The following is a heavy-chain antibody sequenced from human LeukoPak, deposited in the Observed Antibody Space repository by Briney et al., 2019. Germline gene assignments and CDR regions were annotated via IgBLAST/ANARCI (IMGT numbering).Heavy chain of an antibody. J-gene: IGHJ3*02. V-gene: IGHV4-34*01. D-gene: IGHD3-22*01. CDR1: GGSFCGYY. CDR3: VRGLDYDSSGYSDAGRLDAFDI. Sequence: SETLSLTCAVYGGSFCGYYWSGMRQPPGEGLEWSGEINHSGRTNYNPSLKSRVTISVHTSKNQISLMLSSVTSADTAVYYFVRGLDYDSSGYSDAGRLDAFDIWGQGTMVTVSS. CDR2: INHSGRT.